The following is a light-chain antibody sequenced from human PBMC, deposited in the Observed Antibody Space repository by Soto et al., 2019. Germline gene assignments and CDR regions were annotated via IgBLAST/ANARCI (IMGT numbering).Light chain of an antibody. J-gene: IGKJ2*01. CDR2: GAS. CDR3: HQYCSSPHT. V-gene: IGKV3-20*01. CDR1: QSVSSTY. Sequence: EIVLTQSPGTLSLSPGERATLSCRASQSVSSTYLAWYQQKPGQAPRLLIYGASSRATGIPDRFSGSGSGTVFTLTISRLEPEDFAVYYCHQYCSSPHTFGPETTLEIK.